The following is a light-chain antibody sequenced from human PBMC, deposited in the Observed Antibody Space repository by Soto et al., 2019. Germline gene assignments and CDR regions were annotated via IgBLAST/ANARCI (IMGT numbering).Light chain of an antibody. V-gene: IGKV3-20*01. CDR2: GAS. CDR1: QSVGSNY. Sequence: EIVLTQSPGTLSLSPGERATLSCRASQSVGSNYLAWYQQKPGQAPRLLVDGASSRATGIPERFSGSGSGTDFTLTISRLEPEYFAVYHCQQYGSSPMTFGQGTKVEIK. J-gene: IGKJ1*01. CDR3: QQYGSSPMT.